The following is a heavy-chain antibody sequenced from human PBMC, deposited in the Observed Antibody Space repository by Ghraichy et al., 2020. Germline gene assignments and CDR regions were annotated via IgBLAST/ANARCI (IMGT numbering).Heavy chain of an antibody. CDR3: ATALMTSWDPRDAFDI. V-gene: IGHV1-24*01. Sequence: ASVKVSCKVSGYTLTELSMHWVRQAPGKGLEWMGGFDPEDGETIYAQKFQGRVTMTEDTSTDTAYMELSSLRSEDTAVYYCATALMTSWDPRDAFDIWGQGTMVTVSS. CDR1: GYTLTELS. CDR2: FDPEDGET. J-gene: IGHJ3*02. D-gene: IGHD3-9*01.